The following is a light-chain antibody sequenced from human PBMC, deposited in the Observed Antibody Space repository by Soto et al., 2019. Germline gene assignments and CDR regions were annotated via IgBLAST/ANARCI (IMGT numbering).Light chain of an antibody. CDR3: CSHAGSYTYV. CDR1: SSDVGGYNY. CDR2: DVT. J-gene: IGLJ1*01. Sequence: QSALTQPRSLSGSPGQSLTISCTGTSSDVGGYNYVSWYQQYPGKVPKLMIYDVTKRPSGVPDRFSGSKSGNTASLTISGLQAEDEADYYCCSHAGSYTYVFGTGTRSPS. V-gene: IGLV2-11*01.